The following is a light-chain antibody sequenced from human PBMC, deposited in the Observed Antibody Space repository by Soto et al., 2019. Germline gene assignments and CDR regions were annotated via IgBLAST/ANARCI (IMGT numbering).Light chain of an antibody. Sequence: EIVLTQSPGTLSLSPGERATLSCRASQSVSSSYLACYQQKPGQAPRLLIYGASSRATGIPDRFSGSGSGTDFTLTISRLEPEDFAVYYCQQYGSSPVTFGPGTKVDNK. J-gene: IGKJ3*01. CDR2: GAS. V-gene: IGKV3-20*01. CDR1: QSVSSSY. CDR3: QQYGSSPVT.